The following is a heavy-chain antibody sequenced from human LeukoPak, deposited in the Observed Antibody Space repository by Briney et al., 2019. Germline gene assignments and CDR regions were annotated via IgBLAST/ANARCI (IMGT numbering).Heavy chain of an antibody. D-gene: IGHD2-15*01. V-gene: IGHV1-69*13. CDR1: GGTFSSYA. Sequence: SVKVSCKASGGTFSSYAISWVRQAPGHGLEWMGGIIPIFGTANYAQKFQGRVTITADESTSTAYMELSSLRSEDTAVYYCARDSGYCSGGSCQAAFDIWGQGTMVTVSS. CDR3: ARDSGYCSGGSCQAAFDI. J-gene: IGHJ3*02. CDR2: IIPIFGTA.